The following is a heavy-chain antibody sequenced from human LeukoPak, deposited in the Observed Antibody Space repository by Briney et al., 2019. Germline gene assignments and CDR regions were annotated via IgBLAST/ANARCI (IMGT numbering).Heavy chain of an antibody. CDR3: ARGAIRFLEWLQSRNWFDP. CDR1: GFTFSSYS. CDR2: ISSSSSYI. V-gene: IGHV3-21*01. Sequence: GGSLRLSCAASGFTFSSYSMNWVRQAPGKGLEWVSSISSSSSYIYYADSVKGRFTISRDNAKNSLYLQMNSLRAEDTAVYYCARGAIRFLEWLQSRNWFDPWGQGTLVTVSS. J-gene: IGHJ5*02. D-gene: IGHD3-3*01.